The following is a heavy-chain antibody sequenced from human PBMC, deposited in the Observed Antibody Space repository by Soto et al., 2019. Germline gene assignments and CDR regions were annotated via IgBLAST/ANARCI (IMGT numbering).Heavy chain of an antibody. D-gene: IGHD5-12*01. Sequence: PGESLKISCKGSGYSVTTYWITWVRQMPGKGLEWMGRIDPSDSYTNYSPSFQGHVTISADKSISTAYLQWSSLKASDTAMYYCARKVMAARWADAFDIWGQGTMVTVS. V-gene: IGHV5-10-1*01. CDR3: ARKVMAARWADAFDI. CDR1: GYSVTTYW. J-gene: IGHJ3*02. CDR2: IDPSDSYT.